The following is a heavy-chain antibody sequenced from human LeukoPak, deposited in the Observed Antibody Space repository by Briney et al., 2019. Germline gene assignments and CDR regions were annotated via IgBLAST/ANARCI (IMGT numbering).Heavy chain of an antibody. J-gene: IGHJ4*02. CDR3: ARDLGHYYDGSSYDTQPFV. CDR1: GFIFSSYW. Sequence: PGGSLRLSCAASGFIFSSYWMHWVRQAPGKGLVWVSRIKSDGSITNYADSVKGRFAISRDNAKNTLYLQMNSLRAEDTAVYYCARDLGHYYDGSSYDTQPFVWGQGTLVTVSS. V-gene: IGHV3-74*01. CDR2: IKSDGSIT. D-gene: IGHD3-22*01.